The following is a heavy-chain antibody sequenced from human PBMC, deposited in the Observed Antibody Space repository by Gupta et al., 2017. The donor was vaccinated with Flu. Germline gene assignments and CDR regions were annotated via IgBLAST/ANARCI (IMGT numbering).Heavy chain of an antibody. CDR2: ISSSSSYI. Sequence: EVQLVESGGGLVKPGGSLRLSCAASGFTFSSYSMNWVRQATGKGLEWVSSISSSSSYIYYADSVKGRFTISRDNDKNALYLQMNSLRAEDTAVYYCASSEDYYDILTGYRSYYYYGMDVWGQVTTVTVSS. D-gene: IGHD3-9*01. V-gene: IGHV3-21*01. CDR1: GFTFSSYS. CDR3: ASSEDYYDILTGYRSYYYYGMDV. J-gene: IGHJ6*02.